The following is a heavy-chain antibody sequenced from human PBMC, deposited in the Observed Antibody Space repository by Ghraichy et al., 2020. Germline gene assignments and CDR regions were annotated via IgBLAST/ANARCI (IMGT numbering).Heavy chain of an antibody. D-gene: IGHD6-13*01. CDR1: GYTFTGYY. V-gene: IGHV1-2*04. CDR2: INPNSGGT. Sequence: ASVKVSCKASGYTFTGYYMHWVRQAPGQGLEWMGWINPNSGGTNYAQKFQGWVTMTRDTSISTAYMELSRLRSDDTAVYYCARGPAAGIYYYYGMDVWGQVTTVTVAS. J-gene: IGHJ6*02. CDR3: ARGPAAGIYYYYGMDV.